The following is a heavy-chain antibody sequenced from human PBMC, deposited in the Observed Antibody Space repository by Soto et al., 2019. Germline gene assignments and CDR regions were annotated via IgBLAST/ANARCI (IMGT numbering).Heavy chain of an antibody. CDR3: AKPVLIGTIFGVFAPYDY. CDR2: ISYDGSNK. V-gene: IGHV3-30*18. CDR1: GFTFSSYG. Sequence: QVQLVESGGGVVQPGRSLRLSCAASGFTFSSYGMHWVRQAPGKGLEWVAVISYDGSNKYYADSVKGRFTISRDNSKNTLYLQMNSLRAEDTAVFHCAKPVLIGTIFGVFAPYDYWGQGTLVTVSS. D-gene: IGHD3-3*01. J-gene: IGHJ4*02.